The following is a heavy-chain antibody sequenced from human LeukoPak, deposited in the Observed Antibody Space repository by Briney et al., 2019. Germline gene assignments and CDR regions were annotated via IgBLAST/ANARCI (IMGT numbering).Heavy chain of an antibody. V-gene: IGHV3-23*01. CDR3: ARDRYDSSGYYDY. CDR2: ISGSDGST. J-gene: IGHJ4*02. D-gene: IGHD3-22*01. CDR1: GFTFSSYA. Sequence: PGGSLRLSCAASGFTFSSYAMSWVRQAPGKGLEWVSAISGSDGSTYYADSVKGRFTISRDNAKNSLYLQMNSLRAEDTAVYYCARDRYDSSGYYDYWGQGTLVTVSS.